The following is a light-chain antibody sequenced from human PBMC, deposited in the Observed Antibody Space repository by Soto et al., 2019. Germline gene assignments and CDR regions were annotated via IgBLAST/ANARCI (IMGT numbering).Light chain of an antibody. J-gene: IGLJ1*01. CDR2: EVT. V-gene: IGLV2-14*01. CDR1: GSDVGGYDY. Sequence: QSALTQRGSVCGYPGQSITISCTGTGSDVGGYDYVSWYQHHPGKAPKVMIYEVTNRPSGVSNRFSGSKSGNTASLTISGLLAEDEADYYCSSYTSSSTYVFGTGTKVTVL. CDR3: SSYTSSSTYV.